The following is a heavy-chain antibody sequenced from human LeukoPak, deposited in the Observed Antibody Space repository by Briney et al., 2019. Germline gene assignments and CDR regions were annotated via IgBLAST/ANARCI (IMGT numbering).Heavy chain of an antibody. CDR3: AKVSLNMVNDAFDI. CDR2: IRYDGSRK. CDR1: GFIFSSYG. V-gene: IGHV3-30*02. J-gene: IGHJ3*02. D-gene: IGHD4/OR15-4a*01. Sequence: GRSLRLSCAASGFIFSSYGMHWVRQAPDKGLEWVAFIRYDGSRKYYADSVKGRFTISRDNSRNTLYLQMNSLRVEDTAMYYCAKVSLNMVNDAFDIWGQGTMVSVSS.